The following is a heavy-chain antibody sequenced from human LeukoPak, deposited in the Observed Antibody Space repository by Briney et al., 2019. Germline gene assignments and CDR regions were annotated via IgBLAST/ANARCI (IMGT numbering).Heavy chain of an antibody. CDR2: IYYSGST. D-gene: IGHD2-15*01. J-gene: IGHJ4*02. Sequence: SETLSLTCTVSNGPISTGSYYWGWIRQPPGKGLEWIGSIYYSGSTYYNPSLKSRVTIPVDTSNNQFSLKLSSVTAADTAIYYCASECCSGDSCEGGHFDYWGQGTLVTVPS. V-gene: IGHV4-39*07. CDR1: NGPISTGSYY. CDR3: ASECCSGDSCEGGHFDY.